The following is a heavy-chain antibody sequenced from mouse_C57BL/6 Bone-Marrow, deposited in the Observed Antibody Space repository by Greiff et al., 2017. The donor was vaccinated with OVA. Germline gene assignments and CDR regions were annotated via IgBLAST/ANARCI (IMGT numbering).Heavy chain of an antibody. J-gene: IGHJ1*03. D-gene: IGHD1-1*01. CDR2: IFPGSGST. CDR1: GYTFTDYY. V-gene: IGHV1-75*01. CDR3: ASQDGSSPWYFDV. Sequence: VQLKESGPELVKPGASVKISCKASGYTFTDYYINWVKQRPGQGLEWIGWIFPGSGSTYYNEKFKGKATLTVDKSSSTAYMLLSSLTSEDSAVYFCASQDGSSPWYFDVWGTGTTVTVSS.